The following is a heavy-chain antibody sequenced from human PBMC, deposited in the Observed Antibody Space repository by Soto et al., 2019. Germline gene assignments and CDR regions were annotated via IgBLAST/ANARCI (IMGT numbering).Heavy chain of an antibody. CDR3: ASSSSTVKPFDP. CDR1: GGTFSSYA. CDR2: IIPIFGTA. V-gene: IGHV1-69*13. D-gene: IGHD4-4*01. Sequence: ASVKVSCKASGGTFSSYAISWVRQAPGQGLEWMGGIIPIFGTANYAQKFQGRVTITADESTSTAYMELSSLRSEDTAVYYCASSSSTVKPFDPWGQGTLVTVSS. J-gene: IGHJ5*02.